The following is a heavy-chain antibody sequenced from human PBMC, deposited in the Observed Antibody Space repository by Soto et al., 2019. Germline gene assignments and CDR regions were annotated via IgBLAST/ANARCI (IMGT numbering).Heavy chain of an antibody. CDR1: GWSFSGYY. D-gene: IGHD2-15*01. CDR2: INHSGST. J-gene: IGHJ5*02. V-gene: IGHV4-34*01. Sequence: PSETLSLTCCVYGWSFSGYYWSWIRQPPGKGLEWIGEINHSGSTDYNPSLTSRVTISIDTSKNRFSLKLTSVTAADTAVYFCARSPRWSGLANWFDPWGQGTLVTVSS. CDR3: ARSPRWSGLANWFDP.